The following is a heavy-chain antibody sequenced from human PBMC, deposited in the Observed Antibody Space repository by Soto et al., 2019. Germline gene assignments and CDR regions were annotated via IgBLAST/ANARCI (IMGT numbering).Heavy chain of an antibody. D-gene: IGHD6-6*01. CDR1: GFTFSNYW. CDR2: IKQDGSEK. Sequence: GGSLRLSCSASGFTFSNYWMSWVRQAPGKGLEWVANIKQDGSEKHYADSVKGRFTISRDNSKNTLYLQMNSLRAEDTAVYYCAKDSVRFEYSSPPFDYWGQGTLVTVSS. CDR3: AKDSVRFEYSSPPFDY. V-gene: IGHV3-7*01. J-gene: IGHJ4*02.